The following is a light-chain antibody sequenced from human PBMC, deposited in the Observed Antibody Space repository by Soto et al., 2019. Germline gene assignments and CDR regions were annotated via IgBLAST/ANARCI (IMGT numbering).Light chain of an antibody. V-gene: IGLV1-44*01. CDR3: AAWDDSLNGYV. CDR2: TNN. J-gene: IGLJ1*01. CDR1: TSNIGSNT. Sequence: QSVLTQPPSASGAPGQRVTISCSGGTSNIGSNTANWYQQLPGTAPKLLICTNNERPSGVPDRFSGSKSGTSASLAISGLQSEDEADYYCAAWDDSLNGYVFGSGTKVTVL.